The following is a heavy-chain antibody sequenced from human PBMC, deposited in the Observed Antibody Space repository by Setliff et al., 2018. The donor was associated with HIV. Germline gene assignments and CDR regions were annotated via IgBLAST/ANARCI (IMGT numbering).Heavy chain of an antibody. CDR2: ISPFNLKT. V-gene: IGHV1-18*01. J-gene: IGHJ4*02. CDR3: ARGGGTHSLPYFFDF. Sequence: ASVKVSCKASGYIFSTYGINWVRQAPGQGLGWMGWISPFNLKTNFARNFQGRVTLTTDTSTSTVFLELRSLRSDDTAMYYCARGGGTHSLPYFFDFWGQGTLVTVSS. CDR1: GYIFSTYG.